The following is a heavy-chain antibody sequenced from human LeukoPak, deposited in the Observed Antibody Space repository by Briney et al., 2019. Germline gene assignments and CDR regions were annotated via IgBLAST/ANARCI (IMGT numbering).Heavy chain of an antibody. CDR3: AREGDYYDSSGYPTGFPAHWFDP. V-gene: IGHV4-34*01. J-gene: IGHJ5*02. CDR2: ISHSGST. CDR1: GGSFSNNF. D-gene: IGHD3-22*01. Sequence: SETLSLTCAVYGGSFSNNFWNWIRQTPGKGLEWIGEISHSGSTNYNPSLKSRLTMSVDTSKNQFSLKLTSVTAADTAVYYCAREGDYYDSSGYPTGFPAHWFDPWGQGTLVTVSS.